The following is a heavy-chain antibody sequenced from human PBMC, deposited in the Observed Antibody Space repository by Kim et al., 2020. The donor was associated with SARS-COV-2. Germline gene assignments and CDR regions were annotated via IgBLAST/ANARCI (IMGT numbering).Heavy chain of an antibody. V-gene: IGHV4-59*01. CDR3: ARTRGSSSSLDY. D-gene: IGHD6-13*01. J-gene: IGHJ4*02. Sequence: NYTPSLKSRVTISVDTSKNQFSLKLSSVTAADTAVYYCARTRGSSSSLDYWGQGSLVTVSS.